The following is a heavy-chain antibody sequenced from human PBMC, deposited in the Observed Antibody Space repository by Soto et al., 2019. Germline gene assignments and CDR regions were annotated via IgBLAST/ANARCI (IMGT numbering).Heavy chain of an antibody. V-gene: IGHV3-30*18. D-gene: IGHD1-7*01. CDR3: AKDRHELYFYYGMDV. J-gene: IGHJ6*02. Sequence: QVQLVESGGGVVQPGRSLRLSCAASGFTFSSYVMHWVHQAPGKGLEWVAVISYDGSNKYYADSVKGRFTISRDNSKNTLYLQMNSLRAEDTAVYYCAKDRHELYFYYGMDVWGQGTTVTVSS. CDR1: GFTFSSYV. CDR2: ISYDGSNK.